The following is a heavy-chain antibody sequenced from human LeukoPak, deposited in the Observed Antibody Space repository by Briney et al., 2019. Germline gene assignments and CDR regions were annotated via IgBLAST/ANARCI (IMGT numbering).Heavy chain of an antibody. D-gene: IGHD3-22*01. CDR1: GGSITSYY. J-gene: IGHJ4*02. CDR2: IYYSGST. V-gene: IGHV4-59*01. Sequence: PSETLSLTCAVSGGSITSYYSSWIRQPPRERLEWFVDIYYSGSTNYNPSLKSRVTISLDTSHNQFSLRLRSVTAADTPVYYCVSDTSGYSCGSFDYWGQGTLVTVSS. CDR3: VSDTSGYSCGSFDY.